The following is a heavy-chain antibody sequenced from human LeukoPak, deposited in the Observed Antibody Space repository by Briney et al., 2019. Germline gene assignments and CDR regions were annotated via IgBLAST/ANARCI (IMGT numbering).Heavy chain of an antibody. D-gene: IGHD2-21*01. CDR1: GFTFTTYW. Sequence: GGSLRLSCAASGFTFTTYWMSWVRQAPGKGLEWVANLKQDGTVKYYVDSVKGRFTVSRDNSKNTLYLQMNSLRAEDTAVYYCANRYCGGDCVNFDYWGQGTLVTVSS. CDR3: ANRYCGGDCVNFDY. CDR2: LKQDGTVK. J-gene: IGHJ4*02. V-gene: IGHV3-7*01.